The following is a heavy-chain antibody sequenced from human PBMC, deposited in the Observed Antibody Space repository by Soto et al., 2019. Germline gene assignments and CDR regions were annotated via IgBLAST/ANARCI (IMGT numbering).Heavy chain of an antibody. Sequence: SETLSLTCTVSGGSISSSSYYWGRIRQPPGKGLEWIGSIYYSGNTYYNPSLKSRVTISVDTAKNQFSLKLSSVTAADTAVYYCARQYYFDSGSYYNRPFDFWGQGTLVTVSS. J-gene: IGHJ4*02. CDR1: GGSISSSSYY. CDR2: IYYSGNT. CDR3: ARQYYFDSGSYYNRPFDF. V-gene: IGHV4-39*01. D-gene: IGHD3-10*01.